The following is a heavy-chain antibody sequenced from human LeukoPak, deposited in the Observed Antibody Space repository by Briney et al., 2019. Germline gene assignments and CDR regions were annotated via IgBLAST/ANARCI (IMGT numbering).Heavy chain of an antibody. CDR3: LYSSSFDY. CDR2: ISSGSSYI. V-gene: IGHV3-21*01. J-gene: IGHJ4*02. CDR1: GFTFSSYS. Sequence: GGSLRLSCAASGFTFSSYSINWVRQAPGKGLEWVSSISSGSSYIYYADSVKGRFTISRDNAKNSLYLQMNSLRAEDTAVYYCLYSSSFDYWGQGTLVSVSS. D-gene: IGHD6-13*01.